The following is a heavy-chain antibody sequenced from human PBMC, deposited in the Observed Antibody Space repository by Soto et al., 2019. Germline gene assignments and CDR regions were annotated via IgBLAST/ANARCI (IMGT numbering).Heavy chain of an antibody. Sequence: SVKVSCKASGGTFSGYAISWVRQAPGQGLEWMGGIIPIFGTANYAQKFQGRVTITADESTSTAYTELSSLRSEDTAVYYCASGGDFWSGYYYYGSGSYFLYFDYWGQGALVTVSS. CDR2: IIPIFGTA. J-gene: IGHJ4*02. V-gene: IGHV1-69*13. CDR3: ASGGDFWSGYYYYGSGSYFLYFDY. D-gene: IGHD3-10*01. CDR1: GGTFSGYA.